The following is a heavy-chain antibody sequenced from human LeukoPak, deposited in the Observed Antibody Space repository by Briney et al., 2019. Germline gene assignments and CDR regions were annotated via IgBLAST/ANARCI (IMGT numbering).Heavy chain of an antibody. CDR1: GGSFSIYS. D-gene: IGHD4-17*01. CDR2: INPSGST. J-gene: IGHJ4*02. Sequence: PSETLSLTCAVYGGSFSIYSWSWICQSPGKGLEWIGEINPSGSTAYNPSLKSRVTISLDTSKNQFSLNLSSVTAADTAVYYCARRVRSGDYRLDHWGQGTLVTVSS. CDR3: ARRVRSGDYRLDH. V-gene: IGHV4-34*01.